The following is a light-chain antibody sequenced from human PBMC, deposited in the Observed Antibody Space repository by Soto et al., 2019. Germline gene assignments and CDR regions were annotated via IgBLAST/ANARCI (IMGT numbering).Light chain of an antibody. CDR2: GAS. V-gene: IGKV3-15*01. Sequence: EIVLTQSPGTLSLSPWERATLSCRASQSVSSSYLAWYQQKPGQAPRLLIYGASTRATGIPARFSGSGSGTEFTLTISSLQSEDFAVYYCQQYNNWPITFGQGTRLEIK. J-gene: IGKJ5*01. CDR1: QSVSSSY. CDR3: QQYNNWPIT.